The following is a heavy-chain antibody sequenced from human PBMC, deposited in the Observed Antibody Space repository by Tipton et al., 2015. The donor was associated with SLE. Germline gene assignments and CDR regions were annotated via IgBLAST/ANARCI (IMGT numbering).Heavy chain of an antibody. V-gene: IGHV3-66*02. J-gene: IGHJ3*02. D-gene: IGHD3-10*01. CDR2: LYSGGST. CDR3: AREGEGKGAFDI. CDR1: GFTVSSNY. Sequence: SLRLSCAASGFTVSSNYMNWVRQAPGKGLEWVSVLYSGGSTYYTDSVKGRFTISRDNSKNTLYLQMNSLRAEDTAVYYCAREGEGKGAFDIWGQGTMVTVSS.